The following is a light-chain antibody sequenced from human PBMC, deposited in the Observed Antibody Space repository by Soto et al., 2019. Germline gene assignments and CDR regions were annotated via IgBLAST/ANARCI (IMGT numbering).Light chain of an antibody. CDR1: SSDVGGYNY. J-gene: IGLJ3*02. CDR2: EVS. CDR3: HSYTSSSIWV. Sequence: QSALTQPASVSGSPGQSITVSCTGTSSDVGGYNYVSWYQHHPGKAPKLMIYEVSNRPSGVSNRFSGSKSGNTASLTISGLQAEDEADYYCHSYTSSSIWVFGGGTQLTVL. V-gene: IGLV2-14*01.